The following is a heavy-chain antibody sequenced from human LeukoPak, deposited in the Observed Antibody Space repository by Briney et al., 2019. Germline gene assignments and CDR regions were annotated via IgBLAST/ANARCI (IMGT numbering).Heavy chain of an antibody. CDR2: IYYSGST. D-gene: IGHD3-10*01. CDR3: ARDSGVIRAFDI. V-gene: IGHV4-39*07. J-gene: IGHJ3*02. Sequence: PSETLSLTCTVSGGSINSSSYYWGWIRQPPGKGLECIGSIYYSGSTNYNPSLKSRVTISVDTSKNQFSLKLSSVTAADTAVYYCARDSGVIRAFDIWGRGTMVTVSS. CDR1: GGSINSSSYY.